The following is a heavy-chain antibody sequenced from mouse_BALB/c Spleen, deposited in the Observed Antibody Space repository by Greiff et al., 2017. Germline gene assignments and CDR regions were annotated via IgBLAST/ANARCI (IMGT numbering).Heavy chain of an antibody. V-gene: IGHV2-6-5*01. D-gene: IGHD3-3*01. CDR1: GFSLTDYG. CDR2: IWGGGST. Sequence: VMLVESGPGLVAPSQSLSITCTVSGFSLTDYGVSWIRQPPGKGLEWLGVIWGGGSTYYNSALKSRLSISKDNSKSQVFLKMNSLQTDDTAMYYCAKHNEEGGDYAMDYWGQGTSVTVSS. CDR3: AKHNEEGGDYAMDY. J-gene: IGHJ4*01.